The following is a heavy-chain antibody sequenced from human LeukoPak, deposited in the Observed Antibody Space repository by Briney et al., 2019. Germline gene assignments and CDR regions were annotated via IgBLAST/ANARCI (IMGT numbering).Heavy chain of an antibody. Sequence: GESLKISCKGSGYSFTSYWISWVRQMPGKGLEWMGRIDPCDSYTNYSPSFQGHVTISADKSISTAYLQWSSLKASDTAMYYCARQGQGNSLRLYWGQGTLVTVSS. V-gene: IGHV5-10-1*01. CDR1: GYSFTSYW. J-gene: IGHJ4*02. CDR2: IDPCDSYT. CDR3: ARQGQGNSLRLY. D-gene: IGHD3-16*01.